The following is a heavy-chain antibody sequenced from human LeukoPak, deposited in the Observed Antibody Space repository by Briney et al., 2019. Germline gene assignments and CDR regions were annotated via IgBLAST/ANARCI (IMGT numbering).Heavy chain of an antibody. Sequence: PGKSLRLSCAVSGFTFSTYGLHWVRQAPGKGLEWVSAISGSGGSTYYADSVKGRFTISRDNSKNTLYLQMNSLRAEDTAVYYWAKEKRGGCPLDYWGRETLVPVSS. V-gene: IGHV3-23*01. D-gene: IGHD2-15*01. CDR2: ISGSGGST. CDR3: AKEKRGGCPLDY. CDR1: GFTFSTYG. J-gene: IGHJ4*02.